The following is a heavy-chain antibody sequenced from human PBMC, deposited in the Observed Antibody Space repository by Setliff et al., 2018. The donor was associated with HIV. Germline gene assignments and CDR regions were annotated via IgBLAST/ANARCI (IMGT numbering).Heavy chain of an antibody. CDR1: GFTFDTYT. CDR3: ARGSSWYGPNRHRHINY. D-gene: IGHD6-13*01. CDR2: ISGATKDIYYGDSSKDI. Sequence: PGGSLRLSCSAFGFTFDTYTMNWVRQAPGKRLEWIASISGATKDIYYGDSSKDIYYADSIKGRFTISRDNAKNSLDLQMKSLRADDTSVYYCARGSSWYGPNRHRHINYWGQGTLVTVSS. V-gene: IGHV3-21*01. J-gene: IGHJ4*02.